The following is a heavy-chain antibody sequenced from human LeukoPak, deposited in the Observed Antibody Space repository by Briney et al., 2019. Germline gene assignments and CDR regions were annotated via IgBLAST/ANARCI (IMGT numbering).Heavy chain of an antibody. V-gene: IGHV1-69*05. CDR1: GGTFSSYA. J-gene: IGHJ5*02. Sequence: SVKVSCKASGGTFSSYAIGWVRQAPGQGLEWMGGIIPIFGTANYAQKFQGRVTMTTDTSTSTAYMELRSLRSDDTAVYYCARDSAMAYYEESWFDPWGQGTLVIVSS. D-gene: IGHD5-18*01. CDR2: IIPIFGTA. CDR3: ARDSAMAYYEESWFDP.